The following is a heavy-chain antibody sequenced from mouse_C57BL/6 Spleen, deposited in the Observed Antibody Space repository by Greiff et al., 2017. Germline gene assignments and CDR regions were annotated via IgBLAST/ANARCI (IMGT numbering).Heavy chain of an antibody. CDR1: GFNIKDDY. CDR3: TTKGLSFAY. D-gene: IGHD2-2*01. J-gene: IGHJ3*01. CDR2: IDPENGDT. Sequence: DVQLQESGAELVRPGASVKLSCTASGFNIKDDYMHWVKQRPEQGLEWIGWIDPENGDTEYASKFQGKATITADTSSNTAYLQLSSLTSEDTAVYYCTTKGLSFAYWGQGTLVTVSA. V-gene: IGHV14-4*01.